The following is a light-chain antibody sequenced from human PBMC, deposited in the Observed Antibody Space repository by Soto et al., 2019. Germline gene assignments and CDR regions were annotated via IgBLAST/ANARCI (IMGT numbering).Light chain of an antibody. J-gene: IGKJ1*01. CDR1: QSVSYSSNDRNF. CDR2: WAS. Sequence: DIVMTESPDSLAVSPGERATISCKSSQSVSYSSNDRNFVAWYQQKAGQSPKLLLHWASIRESGVPDRFSGSASGTDFTLTISGLQAEDVAVYYCHQYYRSPWTFGQGTKVDIK. V-gene: IGKV4-1*01. CDR3: HQYYRSPWT.